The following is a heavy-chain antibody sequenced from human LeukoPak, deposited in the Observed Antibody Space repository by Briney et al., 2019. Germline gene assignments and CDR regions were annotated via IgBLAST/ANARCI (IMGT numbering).Heavy chain of an antibody. CDR2: IASDGSHT. CDR1: GVTFSTYF. CDR3: ARERQDTIVHSGAFDI. V-gene: IGHV3-30-3*01. Sequence: GRSLRLSCAASGVTFSTYFMHWVRQAPGKGLEWVAVIASDGSHTFYVESVKGRFTISRDNSKNTLYLQMNSLRAEDTAVYFCARERQDTIVHSGAFDIWGQGTMVTVSS. J-gene: IGHJ3*02. D-gene: IGHD3-10*01.